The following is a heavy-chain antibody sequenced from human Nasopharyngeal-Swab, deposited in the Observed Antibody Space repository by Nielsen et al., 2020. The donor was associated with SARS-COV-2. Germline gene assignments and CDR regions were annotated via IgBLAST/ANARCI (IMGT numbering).Heavy chain of an antibody. CDR1: GSVFTFTNAW. CDR2: NKSKTDGGTT. D-gene: IGHD2-15*01. V-gene: IGHV3-15*01. J-gene: IGHJ6*02. Sequence: GESLKISCAASGSVFTFTNAWMNWARQAPGKGLEWVGRNKSKTDGGTTDYAAPVKGRFTIPRDDSKNTLYLQMNSLKTEDTAVYYCTTESPILYYGMDVWGQGTTVTVSS. CDR3: TTESPILYYGMDV.